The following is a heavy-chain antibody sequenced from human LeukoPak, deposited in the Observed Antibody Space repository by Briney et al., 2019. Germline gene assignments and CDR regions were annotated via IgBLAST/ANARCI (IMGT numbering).Heavy chain of an antibody. CDR2: IRSSHHGATR. V-gene: IGHV3-49*04. CDR1: GFSFNDYI. D-gene: IGHD3-10*01. J-gene: IGHJ4*02. Sequence: GGSLGLSCQASGFSFNDYIMSWVRQAPGKGLEWIAFIRSSHHGATREYAASVKGRFIISRDDSKNIAYLQMDSLKTEDTGVYFCTRDRGGRWFGELLGFDNWGQGTLLTVSS. CDR3: TRDRGGRWFGELLGFDN.